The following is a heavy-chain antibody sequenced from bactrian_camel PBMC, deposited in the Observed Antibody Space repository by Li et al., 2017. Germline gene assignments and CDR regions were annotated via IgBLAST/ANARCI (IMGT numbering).Heavy chain of an antibody. CDR1: YGWLHKRHC. D-gene: IGHD4*01. CDR3: VADAFLVCSDYDLSPLANFSY. Sequence: QLVESGGGSVQAGGSLRLSCVAYYGWLHKRHCMGWFRQAPGKEREGVAAIYLDGGRTRYADSVKGRFTISADYVKDELYLQMNSLKPEDTAMYYCVADAFLVCSDYDLSPLANFSYWGQGTQVTVS. CDR2: IYLDGGRT. V-gene: IGHV3S53*01. J-gene: IGHJ6*01.